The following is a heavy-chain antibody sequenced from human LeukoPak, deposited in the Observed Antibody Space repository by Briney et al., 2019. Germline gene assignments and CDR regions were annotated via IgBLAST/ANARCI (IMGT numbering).Heavy chain of an antibody. D-gene: IGHD3-10*01. CDR3: TRDLDGSGNYHWFDP. J-gene: IGHJ5*02. V-gene: IGHV3-74*01. CDR1: GFTFSSYW. CDR2: INGDGSGT. Sequence: GGSLRLSCAASGFTFSSYWMHRVRQAPGKGLVWVSRINGDGSGTTYADSVRGRFTISRDNTKNTLYLQMNSLRAEDTAVYYCTRDLDGSGNYHWFDPWGQGTLVTVSS.